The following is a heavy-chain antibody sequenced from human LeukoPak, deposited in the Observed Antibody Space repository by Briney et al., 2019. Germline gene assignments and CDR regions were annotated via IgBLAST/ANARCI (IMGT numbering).Heavy chain of an antibody. CDR1: GFTFSNYN. CDR3: ARDPYSGSYGNYYYYYMDV. Sequence: GGSLRLSCAASGFTFSNYNMNWVRQAPGKGLEWVSSITSTSSYIYYADSVRGRFTISRDNAKNSLYLRMNSLRAEDTALYFCARDPYSGSYGNYYYYYMDVWGKGTTVTISS. D-gene: IGHD1-26*01. CDR2: ITSTSSYI. J-gene: IGHJ6*03. V-gene: IGHV3-21*01.